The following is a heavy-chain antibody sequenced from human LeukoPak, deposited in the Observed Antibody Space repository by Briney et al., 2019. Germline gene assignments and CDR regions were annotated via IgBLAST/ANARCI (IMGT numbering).Heavy chain of an antibody. D-gene: IGHD2-2*01. CDR3: ARAFKSGSSSAKDIVVVPVEY. CDR2: IIPIFGTA. V-gene: IGHV1-69*01. J-gene: IGHJ4*02. CDR1: GGTFSSYA. Sequence: SVKVSCKASGGTFSSYAISWVRQAPGQGLEWMGGIIPIFGTANYAQKFQGRVTITADESTSTAYMELSSLRSEDTAVYYCARAFKSGSSSAKDIVVVPVEYWGQGTLVTVSS.